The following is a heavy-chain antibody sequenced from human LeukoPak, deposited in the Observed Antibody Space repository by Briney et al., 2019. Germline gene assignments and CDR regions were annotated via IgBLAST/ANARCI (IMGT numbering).Heavy chain of an antibody. Sequence: GGSLRLSCAASGFTFSSYWMHWVRQAPGKGLVWVSRINSDGSNTSYADSVTGRFTISRDNAKNTLYLQMNSLRAEDTAVYYCARRYGGTWGDASDIWGQGTMVTVSS. CDR2: INSDGSNT. CDR3: ARRYGGTWGDASDI. CDR1: GFTFSSYW. D-gene: IGHD4-23*01. V-gene: IGHV3-74*01. J-gene: IGHJ3*02.